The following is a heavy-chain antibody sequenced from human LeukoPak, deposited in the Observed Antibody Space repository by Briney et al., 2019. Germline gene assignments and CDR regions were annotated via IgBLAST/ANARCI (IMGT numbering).Heavy chain of an antibody. V-gene: IGHV3-48*01. J-gene: IGHJ4*02. CDR1: GFTVSSNS. D-gene: IGHD6-19*01. CDR2: ISGTSNTI. Sequence: GGSLRLSCTVSGFTVSSNSMSWVRQAPGKGLEWVSYISGTSNTIYYADSVKGRFTISRDNAKNSLYLQVNSLRAEDTAIYYCARDLGSYTSGWYMGFDYWGQGTLVTVSS. CDR3: ARDLGSYTSGWYMGFDY.